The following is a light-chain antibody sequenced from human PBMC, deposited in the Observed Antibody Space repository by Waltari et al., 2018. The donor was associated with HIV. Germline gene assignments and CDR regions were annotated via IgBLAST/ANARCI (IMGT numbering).Light chain of an antibody. V-gene: IGLV2-14*01. CDR3: TSYTSISTLV. CDR1: SSDIGAYNY. CDR2: EVT. J-gene: IGLJ1*01. Sequence: QSALTQPASVSGSPGQSIIISCTGTSSDIGAYNYVALYQHHPGNVPKLLIYEVTNRPSGVSPRFSGSKSGNTASLTISGLQAEDEADFYCTSYTSISTLVFGTGTKVTVL.